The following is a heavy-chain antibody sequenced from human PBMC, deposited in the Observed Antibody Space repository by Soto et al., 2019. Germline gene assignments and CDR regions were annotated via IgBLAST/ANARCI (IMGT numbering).Heavy chain of an antibody. Sequence: EVQLVESGGGLVQPGGSLKLSCAASGFTFSGSAMHWVRQASGKGLEWVGRIRSKPNNYATEYAASVKGRFSISRDDSKNTAYLQMNSLKTEDTAVYFCTRFAYSNNWYFDYWGQGSLVTVSS. J-gene: IGHJ4*02. CDR1: GFTFSGSA. CDR3: TRFAYSNNWYFDY. D-gene: IGHD6-13*01. CDR2: IRSKPNNYAT. V-gene: IGHV3-73*02.